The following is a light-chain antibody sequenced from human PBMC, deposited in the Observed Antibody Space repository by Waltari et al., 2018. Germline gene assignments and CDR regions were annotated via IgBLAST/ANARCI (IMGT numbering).Light chain of an antibody. Sequence: QSALTQPASVSGSPGQSITISCSGVGSAVGASDYVSWHQHHPGKAPQVIIYDVTNRPSGVPDRFSASKSANTASLTISRLQPEDEADYYCFSQTLDGLVLFGGGTRLTVL. CDR3: FSQTLDGLVL. V-gene: IGLV2-14*03. J-gene: IGLJ2*01. CDR1: GSAVGASDY. CDR2: DVT.